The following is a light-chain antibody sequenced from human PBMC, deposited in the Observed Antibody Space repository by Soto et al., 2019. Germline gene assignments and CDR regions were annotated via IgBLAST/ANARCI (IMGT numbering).Light chain of an antibody. Sequence: EIVVRQSPATLSVSPGERATLSCRASQSVSSNLAWYQQKPGQAPRLLIYGASTRATGIPARFSGSGSGTEFTLTISSLQSEDFAVYYCQQYNNWPQTFGQGTKV. CDR1: QSVSSN. CDR3: QQYNNWPQT. J-gene: IGKJ1*01. V-gene: IGKV3-15*01. CDR2: GAS.